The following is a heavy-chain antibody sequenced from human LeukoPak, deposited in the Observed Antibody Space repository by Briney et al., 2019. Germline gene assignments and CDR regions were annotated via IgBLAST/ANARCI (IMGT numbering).Heavy chain of an antibody. CDR3: ARSSTAGGYDLYYYYGMDV. CDR2: IYYSGST. J-gene: IGHJ6*02. V-gene: IGHV4-31*03. CDR1: GGSISSGGYY. D-gene: IGHD5-12*01. Sequence: TSETLSLTCTVSGGSISSGGYYWSWIRQHPGKGLEWIGYIYYSGSTYYNPSLKSRVTISVDTSKNQFSLKLSSVTAEDTAVYYCARSSTAGGYDLYYYYGMDVWGQGTTVTVSS.